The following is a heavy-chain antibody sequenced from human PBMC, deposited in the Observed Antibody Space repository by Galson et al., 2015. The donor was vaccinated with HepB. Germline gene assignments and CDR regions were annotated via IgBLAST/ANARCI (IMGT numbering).Heavy chain of an antibody. CDR1: GFTLSDYY. Sequence: SLRLSCAASGFTLSDYYMSWIRQAPGKGLEWVSYISSSSSYIYYADSVKGRFTISRDNAKNSLYLQMNSLRAEDTAVYYCAIASLDGLFDYWGQGTLVTVSS. CDR2: ISSSSSYI. V-gene: IGHV3-11*05. CDR3: AIASLDGLFDY. D-gene: IGHD2-2*03. J-gene: IGHJ4*02.